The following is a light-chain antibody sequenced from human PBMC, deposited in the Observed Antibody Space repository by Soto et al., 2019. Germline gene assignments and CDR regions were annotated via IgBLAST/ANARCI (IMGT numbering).Light chain of an antibody. V-gene: IGLV1-51*02. J-gene: IGLJ2*01. CDR3: GTWDDSLSAVV. CDR1: SFNIGNNY. Sequence: QSVLTQPPSVSAAPGQKGTISCSGSSFNIGNNYVSWYEQLPGTAPKLLVYENNKRPSGIPDRFSGSKSGTSATLGITGLQTGDEADYYCGTWDDSLSAVVFGGGTKLTVL. CDR2: ENN.